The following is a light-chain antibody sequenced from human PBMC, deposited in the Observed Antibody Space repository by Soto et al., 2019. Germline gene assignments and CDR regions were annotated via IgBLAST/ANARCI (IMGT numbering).Light chain of an antibody. V-gene: IGLV2-14*01. J-gene: IGLJ1*01. CDR2: DVS. CDR1: SSDVGGYNY. CDR3: SSYTSSSSYV. Sequence: QSALTQPASVSGSPGQSITISCTGTSSDVGGYNYVSWYQQHPGKAPKLMIYDVSNRPSGVPNRFSGSKSGNTASLTISGLQAEDEADYYCSSYTSSSSYVFGTGTKVNVL.